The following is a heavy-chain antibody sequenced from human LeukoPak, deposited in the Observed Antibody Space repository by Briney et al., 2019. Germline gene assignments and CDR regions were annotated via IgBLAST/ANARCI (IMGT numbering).Heavy chain of an antibody. CDR2: INHSGST. J-gene: IGHJ4*02. Sequence: SETLSLTCAVYGGSFSGYHWSWIRQPPGKGLEWIGEINHSGSTNYNPSLKSRVTISVDTPKNQFSLKLSSVTAADTAVYYCARDRTGYFDYWGQGTLVTVSS. CDR1: GGSFSGYH. CDR3: ARDRTGYFDY. D-gene: IGHD3-16*02. V-gene: IGHV4-34*01.